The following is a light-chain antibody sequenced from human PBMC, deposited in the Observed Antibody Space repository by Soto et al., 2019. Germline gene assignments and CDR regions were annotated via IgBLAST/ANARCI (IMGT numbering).Light chain of an antibody. V-gene: IGKV1-39*01. J-gene: IGKJ2*01. CDR3: PQSYSTLYT. Sequence: DIQMTQSPSSLSASVGDRVTITCRASQSIRSYLNWYQQKPGKAPKLLIYAASSLQSGVPSRFSGSGSGTDFTLPISSLQPEDFATYYCPQSYSTLYTFGQGTKLEIK. CDR2: AAS. CDR1: QSIRSY.